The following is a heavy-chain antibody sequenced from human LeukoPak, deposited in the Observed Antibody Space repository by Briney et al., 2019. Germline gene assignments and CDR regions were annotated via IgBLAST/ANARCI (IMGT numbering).Heavy chain of an antibody. CDR2: ISAYKGNT. V-gene: IGHV1-18*01. Sequence: ASVKVSCKAPAYTFTSYGITWVRQAPGQGLEWMGWISAYKGNTNYAQKFQGRVTMTTDTATSTAYMELRSLRSDDTAVYYCARDQGGGAFDIWGQGTMVTVSS. J-gene: IGHJ3*02. CDR3: ARDQGGGAFDI. D-gene: IGHD2-15*01. CDR1: AYTFTSYG.